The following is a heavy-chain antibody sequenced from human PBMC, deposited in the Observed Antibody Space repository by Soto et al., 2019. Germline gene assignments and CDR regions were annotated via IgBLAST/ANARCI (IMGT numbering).Heavy chain of an antibody. CDR2: ISSSGSTI. CDR1: GFTFSNYS. J-gene: IGHJ3*02. V-gene: IGHV3-48*02. CDR3: LVVASI. Sequence: EVQLVESGGGLVQPGGSLRLSCAASGFTFSNYSMNWVRQAPGKGLEWVSYISSSGSTIYYADSVKGRFTISRDNAKNALWLQMNSLRDEDTALYYCLVVASIWGQGTMVTVSS. D-gene: IGHD2-2*01.